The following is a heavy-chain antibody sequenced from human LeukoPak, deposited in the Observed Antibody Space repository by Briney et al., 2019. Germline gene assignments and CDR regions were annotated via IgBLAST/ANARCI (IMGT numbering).Heavy chain of an antibody. D-gene: IGHD4-17*01. CDR3: ARDRLHYGEYEKTFDY. J-gene: IGHJ4*02. Sequence: GGSLRLSCAASGFTVSSNYMSWVRQAPGKGLEWVSVIYSGGSTYYADSVKGRFTISRDNSKNTLYLQMNSLRAEDTAVYYCARDRLHYGEYEKTFDYWGQGTLVSVSS. V-gene: IGHV3-66*01. CDR1: GFTVSSNY. CDR2: IYSGGST.